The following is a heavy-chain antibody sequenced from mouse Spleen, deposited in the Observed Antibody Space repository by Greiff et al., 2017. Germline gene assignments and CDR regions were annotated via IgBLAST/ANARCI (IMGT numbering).Heavy chain of an antibody. CDR2: IYPGGGYT. CDR3: ARKGNAMDC. J-gene: IGHJ4*01. V-gene: IGHV1-63*01. CDR1: GYTFTNYW. Sequence: VQGVESGAELVRPGTSVKMSCKASGYTFTNYWIGWAKQRPGHGLEWIGDIYPGGGYTNYNEKFKGKATLTADKSSSTAYMQFSSLTSEDSAIYYCARKGNAMDCWGQGTSVTVSS.